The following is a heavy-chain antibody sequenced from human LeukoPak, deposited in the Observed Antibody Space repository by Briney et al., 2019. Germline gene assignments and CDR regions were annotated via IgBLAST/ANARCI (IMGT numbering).Heavy chain of an antibody. D-gene: IGHD6-6*01. V-gene: IGHV1-2*02. Sequence: ASVKVSCKASGYTFTGYYMHWVRQAPGQGLEWMGWINPNSGGTNYVQKFQGRVTMTRDTSISTAYMELSSLRSEDTAVYYCARAGGGSSSLGAYYYYYYMDVWGKGTTVTVSS. J-gene: IGHJ6*03. CDR2: INPNSGGT. CDR3: ARAGGGSSSLGAYYYYYYMDV. CDR1: GYTFTGYY.